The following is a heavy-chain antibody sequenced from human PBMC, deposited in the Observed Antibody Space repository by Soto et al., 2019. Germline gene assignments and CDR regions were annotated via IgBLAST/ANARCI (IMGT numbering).Heavy chain of an antibody. CDR2: IYHNGST. Sequence: KSSETLSLTCVVSGYSIRSGYFWGWIRQPPGEGLEWIASIYHNGSTYYNPSLKSRVTISVDTSRNQLSLKLRSVTAADTAVYYCARPRITASGHYFDYWGQGTVVTVSS. V-gene: IGHV4-38-2*01. J-gene: IGHJ4*02. D-gene: IGHD6-13*01. CDR3: ARPRITASGHYFDY. CDR1: GYSIRSGYF.